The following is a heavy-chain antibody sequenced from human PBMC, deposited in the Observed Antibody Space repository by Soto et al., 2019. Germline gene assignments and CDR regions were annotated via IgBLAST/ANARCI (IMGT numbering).Heavy chain of an antibody. CDR1: GYTFTSYY. Sequence: VASVKVSCKASGYTFTSYYMHWVRQAPGQGLEWMGIINPSGGSTSYAQKFQGRVTMTRDTSTSTVYMELSSLRSEDTAVYYCARVTPRYCSSTSCSPHFDYWGQGTLVTVSS. CDR3: ARVTPRYCSSTSCSPHFDY. CDR2: INPSGGST. D-gene: IGHD2-2*01. J-gene: IGHJ4*02. V-gene: IGHV1-46*01.